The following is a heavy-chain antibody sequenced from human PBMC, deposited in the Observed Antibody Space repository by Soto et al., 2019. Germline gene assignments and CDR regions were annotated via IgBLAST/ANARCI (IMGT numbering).Heavy chain of an antibody. D-gene: IGHD3-16*01. CDR3: ARRHLAVAVSPWFDP. J-gene: IGHJ5*02. CDR1: GLSITDSEMG. CDR2: IDSSGEK. Sequence: QVTLKESGPVLVKPTETLTLRCTVSGLSITDSEMGVSWIRQPPGKALEWLAHIDSSGEKSDRTFLKSSLTISKDTSKSQIVLIMTNMDPADTATYYCARRHLAVAVSPWFDPWGQGILVTVSS. V-gene: IGHV2-26*01.